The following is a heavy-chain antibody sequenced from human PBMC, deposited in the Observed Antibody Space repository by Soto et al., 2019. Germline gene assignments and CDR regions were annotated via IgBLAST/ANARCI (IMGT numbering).Heavy chain of an antibody. V-gene: IGHV2-5*02. CDR3: AHQSSTWDY. Sequence: QITLKESGPTLVKPTQTLTLTCTFSGFSLNTSGVNMGWIRQPPGKALEWLALIYWDDDKRYSPSLKSRLTITKDTSKNQVVLTLTNMDPVDTATYYCAHQSSTWDYWGQGTLVTVSS. D-gene: IGHD6-13*01. CDR2: IYWDDDK. CDR1: GFSLNTSGVN. J-gene: IGHJ4*02.